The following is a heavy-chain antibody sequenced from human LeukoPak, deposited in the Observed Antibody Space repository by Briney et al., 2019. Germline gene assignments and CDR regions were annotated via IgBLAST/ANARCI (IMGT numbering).Heavy chain of an antibody. J-gene: IGHJ4*02. V-gene: IGHV2-5*02. Sequence: SGPTLVKPTQTLTLTCTFSGFSLSTSGVGVGWIRQPPGKALEWLALIYWDDDKRYSPSLKSRLTITKDTSKNQVVLTMTNMDPVDTATYYCAKIVVVVAATPTSSGWTYCFDYWGQGTLVTVSS. CDR3: AKIVVVVAATPTSSGWTYCFDY. CDR1: GFSLSTSGVG. CDR2: IYWDDDK. D-gene: IGHD2-15*01.